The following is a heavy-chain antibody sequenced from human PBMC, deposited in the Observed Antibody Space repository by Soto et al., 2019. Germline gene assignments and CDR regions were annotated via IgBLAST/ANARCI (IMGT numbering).Heavy chain of an antibody. J-gene: IGHJ6*02. V-gene: IGHV5-10-1*01. D-gene: IGHD6-19*01. Sequence: PGESLKISCKGSGYSFTSYWISWVRQMPEKGLEWMGRIDPSDSYTNYSPPFQGHVTISADKSISTAYLQWSSLKASDTAMYYCASLKAVAGTNYYGMDVWGQGTTVTVSS. CDR1: GYSFTSYW. CDR3: ASLKAVAGTNYYGMDV. CDR2: IDPSDSYT.